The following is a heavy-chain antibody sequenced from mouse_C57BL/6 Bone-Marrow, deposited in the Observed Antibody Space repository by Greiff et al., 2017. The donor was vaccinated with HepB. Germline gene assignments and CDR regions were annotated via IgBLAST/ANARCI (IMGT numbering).Heavy chain of an antibody. CDR1: GYTFTSYG. J-gene: IGHJ3*01. CDR3: ARLYYYGSRPFAY. CDR2: IYPRSGNT. V-gene: IGHV1-81*01. Sequence: QVQLKQSGAELARPGASVKLSCKASGYTFTSYGISWVKQRTGQGLEWIGEIYPRSGNTYYNEKFKGKATLTADKSSSTAYMELRSLTSEDSAVYFCARLYYYGSRPFAYWGQGTLVTVSA. D-gene: IGHD1-1*01.